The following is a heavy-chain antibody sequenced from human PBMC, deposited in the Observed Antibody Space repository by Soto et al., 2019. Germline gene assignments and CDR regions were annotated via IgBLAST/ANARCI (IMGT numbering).Heavy chain of an antibody. Sequence: QVQLVQSGAEVKKPGSSVKVSCKASGGTFSSYAISWVRQAPGQGLEWMGGIIPIFGTANYAQKFQGRVTITADEYTSTAYMELSSLRSEDTAVYYCAREAHVYDSWSGYYHFFDYWGQGTLVTVSS. CDR1: GGTFSSYA. CDR2: IIPIFGTA. D-gene: IGHD3-3*01. V-gene: IGHV1-69*01. J-gene: IGHJ4*02. CDR3: AREAHVYDSWSGYYHFFDY.